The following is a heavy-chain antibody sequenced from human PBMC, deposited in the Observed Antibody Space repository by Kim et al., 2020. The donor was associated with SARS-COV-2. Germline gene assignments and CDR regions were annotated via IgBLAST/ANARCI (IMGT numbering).Heavy chain of an antibody. J-gene: IGHJ5*02. D-gene: IGHD3-3*01. CDR3: AKVPYYDFWSGTVNWFDP. Sequence: KGRFTISRDNSKNTLYLQMNSLRAEDTAVYYCAKVPYYDFWSGTVNWFDPWGQGTLVTVSS. V-gene: IGHV3-23*01.